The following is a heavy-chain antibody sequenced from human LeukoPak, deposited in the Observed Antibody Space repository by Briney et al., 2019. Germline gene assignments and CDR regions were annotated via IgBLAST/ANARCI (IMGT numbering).Heavy chain of an antibody. V-gene: IGHV3-30*02. CDR2: IRYDGSNK. J-gene: IGHJ4*02. CDR1: GFTFSSYG. CDR3: ATLTPDSSGYSFDY. D-gene: IGHD3-22*01. Sequence: RAGRSLRLSCAASGFTFSSYGMHWVRQAPGKGLEWVAFIRYDGSNKYYADSVKGRFTISRDNSKNTLYLQMNSLRAEDTAVYYCATLTPDSSGYSFDYWGQGTLVTVSS.